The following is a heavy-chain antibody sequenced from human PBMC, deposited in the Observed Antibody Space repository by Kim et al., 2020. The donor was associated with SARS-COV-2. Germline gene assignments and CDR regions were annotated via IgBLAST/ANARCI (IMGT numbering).Heavy chain of an antibody. D-gene: IGHD3-22*01. CDR1: GFTFSSYA. J-gene: IGHJ5*02. Sequence: GGSLRLSCAVSGFTFSSYAMTWVRQAPGKGLEWVTGISGSGGSTSYADSVKGRFTISRDNSKNTLYLQMNSLRAEDTAVYYCAKESTLIRFAAIERSNWFDPWGQGTLVTVSS. CDR2: ISGSGGST. V-gene: IGHV3-23*01. CDR3: AKESTLIRFAAIERSNWFDP.